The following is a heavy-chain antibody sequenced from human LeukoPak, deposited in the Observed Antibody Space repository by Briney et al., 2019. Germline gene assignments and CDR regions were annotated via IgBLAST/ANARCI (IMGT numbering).Heavy chain of an antibody. V-gene: IGHV4-59*12. CDR1: GGSISSYY. CDR2: IYYSGST. D-gene: IGHD3-22*01. J-gene: IGHJ4*02. CDR3: ARDRYYYDSSGYYIFDY. Sequence: PSETLSLTCTVSGGSISSYYWSWIRQPPGKGLEWIGSIYYSGSTNYNPSLKSRVTMSVDTSKNQFSLKLSSVTAADTAVYYCARDRYYYDSSGYYIFDYWGQGALVTVSS.